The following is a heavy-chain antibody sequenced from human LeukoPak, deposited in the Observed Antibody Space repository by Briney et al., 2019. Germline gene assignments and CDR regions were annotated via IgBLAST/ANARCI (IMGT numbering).Heavy chain of an antibody. V-gene: IGHV1-69*13. CDR1: GYTFTSYA. D-gene: IGHD2-2*01. CDR2: IIPTFGTA. Sequence: SVKVSCKASGYTFTSYAISWVRQAPGQGLEWMGGIIPTFGTANYAQKFQGRFTITADESTSTAYMELSSLRSEDTAVYYCARDLVGYCSSTSCPGAYWGQGTLVTVSS. J-gene: IGHJ4*02. CDR3: ARDLVGYCSSTSCPGAY.